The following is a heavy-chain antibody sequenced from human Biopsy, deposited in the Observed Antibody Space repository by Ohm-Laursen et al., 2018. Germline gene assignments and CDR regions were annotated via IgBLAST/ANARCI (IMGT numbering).Heavy chain of an antibody. D-gene: IGHD3-10*01. J-gene: IGHJ4*02. CDR2: IRSKAKSYAT. CDR3: TLEGAGFDN. Sequence: SLRLSCTASGFTFSASAVHWVRQASGKGLEWVGRIRSKAKSYATAYAASLTGRFTISRDDSKNTTYRQMNSLKTEDTAVYYCTLEGAGFDNWGQGTLVTVSS. V-gene: IGHV3-73*01. CDR1: GFTFSASA.